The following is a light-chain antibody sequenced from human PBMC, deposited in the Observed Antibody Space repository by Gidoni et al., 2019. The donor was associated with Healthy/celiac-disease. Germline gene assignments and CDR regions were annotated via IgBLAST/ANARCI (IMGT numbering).Light chain of an antibody. Sequence: QSVLTQPPSESGSPGQRVTISCSGSSSNIGSNYVYWYPQRPGTAPKLLIYRNNQRPSGVTDRLSGSKSGTSASLAISGLRSEDEADYYCAAWDDSLSGWVFGGGTKLTVL. CDR1: SSNIGSNY. CDR3: AAWDDSLSGWV. V-gene: IGLV1-47*01. J-gene: IGLJ3*02. CDR2: RNN.